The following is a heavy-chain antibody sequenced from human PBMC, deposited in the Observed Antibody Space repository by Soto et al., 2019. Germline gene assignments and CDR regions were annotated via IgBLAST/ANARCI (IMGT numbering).Heavy chain of an antibody. CDR1: GHTFTSYD. Sequence: ASVKVSCKASGHTFTSYDMNWVRQAPGQGLEWMGWMRPNSGTTGYAGKFQGRVSMTRNTSISTAYMELSGLTSEDTAVYYCARGRGSTSWYYFDYWGQGTQVTVSS. CDR2: MRPNSGTT. J-gene: IGHJ4*02. V-gene: IGHV1-8*01. CDR3: ARGRGSTSWYYFDY. D-gene: IGHD6-13*01.